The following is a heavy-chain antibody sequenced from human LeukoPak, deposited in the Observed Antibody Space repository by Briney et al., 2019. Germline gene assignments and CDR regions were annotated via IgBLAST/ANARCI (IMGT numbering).Heavy chain of an antibody. V-gene: IGHV3-21*01. D-gene: IGHD4-17*01. CDR3: ARDGPPGYGDPSDAFDI. CDR1: GFTFSSYS. J-gene: IGHJ3*02. CDR2: ISSSSSYI. Sequence: GGSLRLSCAASGFTFSSYSMNWVRQAPGKGLEWVSSISSSSSYIYYADSVKGRFTISRDNAKNSLYLQMNSLRAEDTAVYYCARDGPPGYGDPSDAFDIWGQGTMVTVSS.